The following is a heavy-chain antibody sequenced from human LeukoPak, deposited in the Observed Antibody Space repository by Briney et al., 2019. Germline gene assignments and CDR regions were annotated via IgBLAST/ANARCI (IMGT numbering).Heavy chain of an antibody. CDR3: TRSDSYYDSSGYSFNFDY. CDR1: GGSISIYY. V-gene: IGHV4-59*01. J-gene: IGHJ4*02. CDR2: IYYSGST. Sequence: SSETLSLTCTVSGGSISIYYWSWIRQPPGKGLEWIGYIYYSGSTNYNPSLKSRVTISVDTSKNQFSLKLSSVTAADTAVYYCTRSDSYYDSSGYSFNFDYWGQGTLVTVSS. D-gene: IGHD3-22*01.